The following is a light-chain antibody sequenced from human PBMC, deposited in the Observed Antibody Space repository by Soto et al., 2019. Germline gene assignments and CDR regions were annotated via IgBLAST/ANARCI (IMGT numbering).Light chain of an antibody. V-gene: IGKV3-15*01. J-gene: IGKJ2*01. CDR1: QSVSGD. Sequence: EIVMTQSPVTLSVSPGERATLSCRASQSVSGDLAWYQQKPGQAPRLLIYGASTRATGIPARFSGSGSGTEFTLTISSLQSEDFAVYYCQQRSNWPPYTFGQGTKLEIK. CDR2: GAS. CDR3: QQRSNWPPYT.